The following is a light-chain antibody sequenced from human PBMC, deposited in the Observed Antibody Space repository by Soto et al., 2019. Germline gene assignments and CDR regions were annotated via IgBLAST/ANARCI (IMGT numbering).Light chain of an antibody. Sequence: DIQITQSPSSLSASVGDRVTITCRASQSIATYLNWYQHKPGKAPNLLIYAASSLQGGVPSRFSGSGSGTDFTLTISSLQPEDFATYYCQQSYSTPPGFGGGTKVDIK. CDR3: QQSYSTPPG. CDR1: QSIATY. V-gene: IGKV1-39*01. J-gene: IGKJ4*01. CDR2: AAS.